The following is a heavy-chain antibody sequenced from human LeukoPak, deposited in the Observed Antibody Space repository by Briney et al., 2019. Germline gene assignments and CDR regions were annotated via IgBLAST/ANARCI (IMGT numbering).Heavy chain of an antibody. J-gene: IGHJ6*02. D-gene: IGHD3-3*01. CDR1: GYTFTSYG. Sequence: ASVTVSCTASGYTFTSYGISWVRQAPGQGLEWMGWISAYNGNTNYAQKLQGRVTMTTDTSTSIAYMELRSLRSDNTAVYYCAREEWSMEWLFPASYYYYGMDVWGQGTTVTVSS. CDR2: ISAYNGNT. CDR3: AREEWSMEWLFPASYYYYGMDV. V-gene: IGHV1-18*01.